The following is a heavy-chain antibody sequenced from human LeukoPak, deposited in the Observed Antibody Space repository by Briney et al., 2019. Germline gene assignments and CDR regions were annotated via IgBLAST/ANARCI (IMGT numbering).Heavy chain of an antibody. CDR2: INHSRST. D-gene: IGHD3-10*01. Sequence: PSETLSLTCAVYGVSLSAYYWSWIRQPPGQGREWSGEINHSRSTNDNPSLNSRITISVDTSKNQFSLTVSSVTAADTAVYYCARSPYYYGSGSNMGYFYMDVWGKGTTVTVS. CDR3: ARSPYYYGSGSNMGYFYMDV. J-gene: IGHJ6*03. V-gene: IGHV4-34*01. CDR1: GVSLSAYY.